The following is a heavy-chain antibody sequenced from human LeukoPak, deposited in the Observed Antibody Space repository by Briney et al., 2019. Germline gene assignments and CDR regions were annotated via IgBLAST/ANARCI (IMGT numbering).Heavy chain of an antibody. CDR1: GGTFSSYA. V-gene: IGHV1-69*04. CDR3: ARDPGDYGLLRYYYGMDV. D-gene: IGHD4-17*01. Sequence: SVKVSCKASGGTFSSYAISWVRQAPGQGLEWMGRIIPILGIANYAQKFQGRVTITADKSTSTAYMEPSSLRSEDTAVYYCARDPGDYGLLRYYYGMDVWGQGTTVTVSS. J-gene: IGHJ6*02. CDR2: IIPILGIA.